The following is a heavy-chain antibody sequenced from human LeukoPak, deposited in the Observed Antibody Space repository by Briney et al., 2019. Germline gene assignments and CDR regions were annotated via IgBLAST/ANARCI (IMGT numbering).Heavy chain of an antibody. Sequence: EASVKVSCKVSGYTLTELSMHWVRQAPGKGLEWLGGFDPEDGETIYAQKFQGRVTMTEDTSTDTAYMELSSLRSEDTAVYYCATTITMVRGVTVDAFDIWGQGTMVTVSS. CDR2: FDPEDGET. CDR3: ATTITMVRGVTVDAFDI. V-gene: IGHV1-24*01. J-gene: IGHJ3*02. CDR1: GYTLTELS. D-gene: IGHD3-10*01.